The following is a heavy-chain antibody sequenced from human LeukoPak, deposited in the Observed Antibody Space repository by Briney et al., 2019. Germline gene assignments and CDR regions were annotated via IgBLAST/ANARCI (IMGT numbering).Heavy chain of an antibody. CDR3: AKDRPNYYESNGHYYRRDGDY. J-gene: IGHJ4*02. Sequence: GGSLRLSCAASGFTFYIYAMSWVRQAPGKGLEWVASMCGRAGCTYYAHYVKGRFTISRDKSKKILYLQMNSLRAEDTAIYYCAKDRPNYYESNGHYYRRDGDYWGQGTLVTVSS. D-gene: IGHD3-22*01. V-gene: IGHV3-23*01. CDR1: GFTFYIYA. CDR2: MCGRAGCT.